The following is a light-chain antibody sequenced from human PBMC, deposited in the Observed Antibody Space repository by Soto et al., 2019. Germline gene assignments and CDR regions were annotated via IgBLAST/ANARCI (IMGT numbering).Light chain of an antibody. CDR3: QQYGSATIT. Sequence: EIVLTQSPGTLSLSPGERATLSCRASQSVSTNYLAWYQQKPGQAPRLLIYDASNRATGIPDRFSGSGSGTDFTLTISRLEPEDFAVYYCQQYGSATITFGQGTRLEIK. CDR2: DAS. J-gene: IGKJ5*01. CDR1: QSVSTNY. V-gene: IGKV3-20*01.